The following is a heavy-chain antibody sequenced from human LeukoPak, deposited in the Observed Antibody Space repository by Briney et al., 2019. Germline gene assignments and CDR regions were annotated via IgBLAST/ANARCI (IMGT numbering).Heavy chain of an antibody. D-gene: IGHD5-18*01. CDR2: ISSSSNTI. Sequence: GGSLRLSCAASGFTFSSYSMNWVRQAPGKGLEWVSYISSSSNTIYYADSVKGRFTISRDNAKNSLYLQMNSLRAEDTAVYYCAREDTAMVDYWGQGTLVTVSS. CDR3: AREDTAMVDY. J-gene: IGHJ4*02. CDR1: GFTFSSYS. V-gene: IGHV3-48*04.